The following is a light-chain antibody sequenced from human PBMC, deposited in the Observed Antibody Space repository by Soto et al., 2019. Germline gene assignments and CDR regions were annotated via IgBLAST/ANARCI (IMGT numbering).Light chain of an antibody. CDR3: QRYGRTWWT. CDR2: GAS. Sequence: EIVLTQSPGTLSLSPGEGATLSCRASQSVSTNFFAWYQQKPGQAPRLLIYGASTRATGIPDRFSGSGSGTDFTLIIRSLGPEDFAGYYWQRYGRTWWTVGQGTKVEIK. V-gene: IGKV3-20*01. CDR1: QSVSTNF. J-gene: IGKJ1*01.